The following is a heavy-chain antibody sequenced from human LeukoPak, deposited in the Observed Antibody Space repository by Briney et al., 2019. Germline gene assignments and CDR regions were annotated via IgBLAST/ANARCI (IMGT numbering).Heavy chain of an antibody. CDR3: ARDDLSGSYYDY. J-gene: IGHJ4*02. CDR2: ISSSGSTI. Sequence: PGGSLRLSCAASGFTFSSYEMNRVRQAPGKGLEWVSYISSSGSTIYYADSVKGRFTISRDNAKNSLYLQMNSLRAEDTAVYYCARDDLSGSYYDYWGQGTLVTVSS. V-gene: IGHV3-48*03. CDR1: GFTFSSYE. D-gene: IGHD1-26*01.